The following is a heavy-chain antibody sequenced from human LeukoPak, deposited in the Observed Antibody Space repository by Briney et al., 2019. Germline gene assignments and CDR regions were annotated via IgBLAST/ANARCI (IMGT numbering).Heavy chain of an antibody. J-gene: IGHJ5*02. Sequence: PSQTLSLTCTVSGGSISSGGYYWSWIRQHPGRGLEWIGYIYYSGRTYYNPSLKSRVTISVDTSKNQFSLKLSSVTAAGTAVYYCAKSTSKYDFWSGSPGFDPWGQGTLVTVSS. V-gene: IGHV4-31*03. CDR1: GGSISSGGYY. CDR3: AKSTSKYDFWSGSPGFDP. D-gene: IGHD3-3*01. CDR2: IYYSGRT.